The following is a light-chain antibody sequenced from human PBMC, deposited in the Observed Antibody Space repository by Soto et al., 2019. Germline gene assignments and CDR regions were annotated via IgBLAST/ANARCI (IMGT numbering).Light chain of an antibody. CDR2: GAS. CDR3: QQYGSSSEIT. J-gene: IGKJ5*01. Sequence: EIVLTQSPGTLSLSPGERATLSCRASQSVAGRYLAWYQQKPGQAPRLLIYGASSRATGFPDRFSGSGSGTDFTLTISGLEPEDSAVYYCQQYGSSSEITFGQGTRLEIK. CDR1: QSVAGRY. V-gene: IGKV3-20*01.